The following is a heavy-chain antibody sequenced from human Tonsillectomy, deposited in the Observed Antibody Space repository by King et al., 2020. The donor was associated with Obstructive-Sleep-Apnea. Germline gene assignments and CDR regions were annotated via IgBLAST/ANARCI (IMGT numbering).Heavy chain of an antibody. CDR2: IYYSGNT. D-gene: IGHD1-26*01. CDR3: ARILKNNVGGLVY. Sequence: QLQESGPGLVKPSETLSLTCTVSGGSISSSSYYWGWIRQPPGKGLEWIGRIYYSGNTYYNPSLKSRVTISVDPSKNQFSLKLSSVTSADTAVYYCARILKNNVGGLVYWGQGTLVTVSS. J-gene: IGHJ4*02. V-gene: IGHV4-39*07. CDR1: GGSISSSSYY.